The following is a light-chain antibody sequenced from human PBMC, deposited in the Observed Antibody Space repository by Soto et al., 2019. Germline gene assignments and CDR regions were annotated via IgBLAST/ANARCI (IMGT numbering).Light chain of an antibody. V-gene: IGKV3D-15*01. CDR2: GAS. Sequence: EIVTTQSPATLSVSPGERATLSCRASQSVSNNLAWYQQRPGQAPRLLIYGASSRATGIPDRFSGSGSGTDFTLTISRLEPEDFAVYYCHQYDSWTFGQGTKVDIK. J-gene: IGKJ1*01. CDR3: HQYDSWT. CDR1: QSVSNN.